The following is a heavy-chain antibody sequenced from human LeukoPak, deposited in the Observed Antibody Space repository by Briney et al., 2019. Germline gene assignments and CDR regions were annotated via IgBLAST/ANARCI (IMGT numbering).Heavy chain of an antibody. V-gene: IGHV5-51*01. D-gene: IGHD1-14*01. CDR1: GYSFPSYW. J-gene: IGHJ6*03. CDR2: IYPGDSDT. Sequence: GESLKISCKGSGYSFPSYWIGWVRQMPGKGLGWMGIIYPGDSDTRYSPSFQGQVSISADKSISTAYLQWSSLKASATAMYYCARHPTGYMDVWGKGTTVTVSS. CDR3: ARHPTGYMDV.